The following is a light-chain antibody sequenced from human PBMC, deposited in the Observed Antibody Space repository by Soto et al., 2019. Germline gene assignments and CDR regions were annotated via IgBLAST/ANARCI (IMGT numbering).Light chain of an antibody. V-gene: IGLV2-14*01. CDR3: SSYTSSSTLV. J-gene: IGLJ1*01. Sequence: QSALTQPASVSGSPGQSITISCTGTSSDVGGYNYVSWYQQHPGKAPNLMIYEVSYRPSGVSNRFSGSKSGNTASLTISGLQAEDEADYYCSSYTSSSTLVFGTGTKLTVL. CDR1: SSDVGGYNY. CDR2: EVS.